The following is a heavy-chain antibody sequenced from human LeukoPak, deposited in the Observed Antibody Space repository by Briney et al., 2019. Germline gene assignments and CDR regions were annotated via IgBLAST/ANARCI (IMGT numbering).Heavy chain of an antibody. V-gene: IGHV3-7*01. CDR2: IKHDGSEN. CDR1: GFTFSSYW. J-gene: IGHJ4*02. Sequence: GGSLRLSCAASGFTFSSYWMSWVRQAPGKGLEWVANIKHDGSENYNVDSEKRRFTIASTNDNNSFFQQMTSTRADNTAVYYCARGYGYWGQGTLVTVSS. D-gene: IGHD1-14*01. CDR3: ARGYGY.